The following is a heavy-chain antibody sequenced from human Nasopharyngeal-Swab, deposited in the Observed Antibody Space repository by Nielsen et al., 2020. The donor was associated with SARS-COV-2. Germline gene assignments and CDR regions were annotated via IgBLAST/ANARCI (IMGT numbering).Heavy chain of an antibody. Sequence: ASVKVSCKASGYTFSSYAMHWVRQAPGQSLEWMGWINAGNGNTKYSQKFQGRVTMTRDTSASTAYMELSSLRSEDTAVYYCARDHGGRSIYFMDVWGQGTTVTVSS. J-gene: IGHJ6*02. CDR3: ARDHGGRSIYFMDV. CDR1: GYTFSSYA. CDR2: INAGNGNT. D-gene: IGHD3-3*02. V-gene: IGHV1-3*01.